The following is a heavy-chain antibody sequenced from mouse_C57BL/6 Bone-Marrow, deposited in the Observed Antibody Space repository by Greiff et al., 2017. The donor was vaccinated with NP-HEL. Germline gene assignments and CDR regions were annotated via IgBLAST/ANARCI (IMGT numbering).Heavy chain of an antibody. CDR1: GYTFTNYW. CDR3: ARGGNYYWYFDV. CDR2: IYPGGGYT. D-gene: IGHD2-1*01. Sequence: QVHVKQSGAELVRPGTSVKMSCKASGYTFTNYWIGWAKQRPGHGLEWIGDIYPGGGYTNYNEKFKGKATLTADKSSSTAYMQFSSLTSEDSAIYYCARGGNYYWYFDVWGTGTTVTVSS. V-gene: IGHV1-63*01. J-gene: IGHJ1*03.